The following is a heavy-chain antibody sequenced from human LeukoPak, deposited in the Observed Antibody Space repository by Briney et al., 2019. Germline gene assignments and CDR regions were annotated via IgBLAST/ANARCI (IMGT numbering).Heavy chain of an antibody. CDR2: PWSDGSNK. V-gene: IGHV3-33*01. J-gene: IGHJ6*02. CDR3: AREKLVSLTLNSYYHGMDV. CDR1: GFTFRSYG. Sequence: VGYRRLSCAATGFTFRSYGMHWTRQGPGTGLEGMAVPWSDGSNKYYADSVKGRFTISSDHSNSTLDLQMTSLRAEDTAVYYCAREKLVSLTLNSYYHGMDVWGQGTTVTVSS. D-gene: IGHD1-26*01.